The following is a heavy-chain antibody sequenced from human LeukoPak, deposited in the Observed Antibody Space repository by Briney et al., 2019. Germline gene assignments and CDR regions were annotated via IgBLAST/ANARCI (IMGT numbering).Heavy chain of an antibody. CDR1: GYTFTSYG. J-gene: IGHJ4*02. CDR3: ARGGAYYDSSGYYYVFDY. D-gene: IGHD3-22*01. Sequence: EASVNVSCKASGYTFTSYGISWVRQAPGQGLEWMGWISAYNGNTNYAQKLQGRVTMTTDTSTSTAYMELRSLRSDDTAVYYCARGGAYYDSSGYYYVFDYWGQGTLVTVSS. V-gene: IGHV1-18*01. CDR2: ISAYNGNT.